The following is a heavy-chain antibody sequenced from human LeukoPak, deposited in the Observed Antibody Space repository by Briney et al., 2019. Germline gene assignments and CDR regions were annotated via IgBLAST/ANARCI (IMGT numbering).Heavy chain of an antibody. D-gene: IGHD5-24*01. Sequence: TGGSLRLSCAASGFRFSDYSVNWVRQAPGRGLEWISYIGISSGNTNYADSVKGRFTISGDKAKNSLYLQMNSLRVEDTAVYYCARDYKYAFDNWGQGTLVTVSS. V-gene: IGHV3-48*01. CDR1: GFRFSDYS. J-gene: IGHJ4*02. CDR3: ARDYKYAFDN. CDR2: IGISSGNT.